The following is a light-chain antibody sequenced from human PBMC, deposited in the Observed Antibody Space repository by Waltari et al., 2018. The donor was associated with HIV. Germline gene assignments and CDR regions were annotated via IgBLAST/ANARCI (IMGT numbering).Light chain of an antibody. CDR3: SSYTGSSTPHVV. J-gene: IGLJ2*01. Sequence: QSALTQPASVSGSPGQSITISCTGTSSDVGGYNYVSWYQQHPGKAPKLMIYEVSNLPSGVSIRFSGSKSGNTASLTISGLQAEDEADYYCSSYTGSSTPHVVFGGGTKLTVL. CDR1: SSDVGGYNY. CDR2: EVS. V-gene: IGLV2-14*01.